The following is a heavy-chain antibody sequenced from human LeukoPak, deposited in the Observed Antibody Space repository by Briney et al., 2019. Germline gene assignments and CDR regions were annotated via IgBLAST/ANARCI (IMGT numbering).Heavy chain of an antibody. V-gene: IGHV5-10-1*01. Sequence: GESLKISCKGSGYSFTSYWISWVRQMPGKGLEWMGRVDPSDSYTNYSTSFQGHVTISADKSISTAYLQWSSLKASDTAMYYCARHAVVGLVVAATVGWGQGTMVTVSS. CDR3: ARHAVVGLVVAATVG. J-gene: IGHJ3*01. D-gene: IGHD2-15*01. CDR2: VDPSDSYT. CDR1: GYSFTSYW.